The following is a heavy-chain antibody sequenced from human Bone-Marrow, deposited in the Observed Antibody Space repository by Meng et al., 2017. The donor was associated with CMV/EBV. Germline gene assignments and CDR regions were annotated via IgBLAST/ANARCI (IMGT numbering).Heavy chain of an antibody. D-gene: IGHD5-18*01. CDR2: IIPIFGTA. J-gene: IGHJ6*01. CDR1: GYTFTSYG. V-gene: IGHV1-69*05. Sequence: SVKVSCKASGYTFTSYGISWVRQAPGQGLEWMGGIIPIFGTANYAQKFQGRVTITTDESTSTAYMELSSLRSEDTAVYYCARGFGYSYGQGGYYGMDVWGQGTTVTVSS. CDR3: ARGFGYSYGQGGYYGMDV.